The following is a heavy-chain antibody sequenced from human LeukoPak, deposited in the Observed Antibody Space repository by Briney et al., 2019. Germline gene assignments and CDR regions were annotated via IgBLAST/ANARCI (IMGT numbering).Heavy chain of an antibody. Sequence: GGSLRLSCAASGFTFSSYSMSWVRQAPGKGLEWVSVISDSRGYTYYADSVKGRFTISRDNSKNTLYLQMNSLSAEDTAVYYCAKYIVATNSNLVAATRRYFDYWGQGTLVTVSS. J-gene: IGHJ4*02. CDR2: ISDSRGYT. V-gene: IGHV3-23*01. D-gene: IGHD2-15*01. CDR1: GFTFSSYS. CDR3: AKYIVATNSNLVAATRRYFDY.